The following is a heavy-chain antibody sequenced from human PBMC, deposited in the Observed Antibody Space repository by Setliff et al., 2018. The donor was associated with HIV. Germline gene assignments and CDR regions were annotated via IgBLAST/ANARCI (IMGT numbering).Heavy chain of an antibody. J-gene: IGHJ4*02. CDR3: ARTSAGGQENDY. V-gene: IGHV3-7*03. CDR2: IKEDGSEK. Sequence: GGSLRFSCAASGFILSNYWMSWIRQAPGKGLEWVANIKEDGSEKNYVNSVKGRFTISRDNAKNSLYLQLNSLRVDDTALYYCARTSAGGQENDYWGQGTLVTVSS. D-gene: IGHD3-10*01. CDR1: GFILSNYW.